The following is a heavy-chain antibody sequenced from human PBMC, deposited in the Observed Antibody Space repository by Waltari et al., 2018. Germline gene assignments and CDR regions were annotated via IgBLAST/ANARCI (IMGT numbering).Heavy chain of an antibody. CDR1: GFTLGSYS. J-gene: IGHJ4*02. Sequence: EVQLVESGGGLVQPGGSLRLPCAASGFTLGSYSMSWVRQAPGKGLEWISYIISTSSSSDYADSVKGRFTISRDNAKNSLYLQMDNLRTEDTAVYYCARETSKRFDYWGQGALVTVSS. CDR2: IISTSSSS. CDR3: ARETSKRFDY. V-gene: IGHV3-48*04.